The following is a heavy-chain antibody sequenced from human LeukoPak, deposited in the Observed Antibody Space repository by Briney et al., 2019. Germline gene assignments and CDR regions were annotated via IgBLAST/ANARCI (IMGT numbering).Heavy chain of an antibody. CDR3: ARQGTTVTTEDYYYGMDV. CDR1: GGSISSYY. CDR2: IYYSGST. Sequence: SETLSLTCTVSGGSISSYYWSWIRQPPGKGLEWIGYIYYSGSTNYNPSLKSRVTISVDTSKNQFSLKLSSVTAADTAVYYCARQGTTVTTEDYYYGMDVWGQGTTVTVYS. J-gene: IGHJ6*02. D-gene: IGHD4-17*01. V-gene: IGHV4-59*08.